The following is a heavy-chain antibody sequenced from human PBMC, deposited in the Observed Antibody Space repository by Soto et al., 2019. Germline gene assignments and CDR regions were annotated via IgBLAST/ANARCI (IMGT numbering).Heavy chain of an antibody. V-gene: IGHV3-73*01. J-gene: IGHJ4*02. Sequence: GGSLRLSCAASGFTFSGSAMHWVRQASGKGLEWVGRIRSKANSYATAYAASVKGRFTISRDDSKNTAYLQMNSLKTEDTAVYYCTRPHYYDFWSGQDYWGQGTLVTVSS. D-gene: IGHD3-3*01. CDR3: TRPHYYDFWSGQDY. CDR2: IRSKANSYAT. CDR1: GFTFSGSA.